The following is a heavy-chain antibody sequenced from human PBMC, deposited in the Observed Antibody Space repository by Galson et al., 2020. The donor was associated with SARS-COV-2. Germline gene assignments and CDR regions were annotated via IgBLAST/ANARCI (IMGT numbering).Heavy chain of an antibody. CDR3: ARVLRTIFGVVSAFDI. V-gene: IGHV4-31*01. CDR1: GGSISSGRYY. J-gene: IGHJ3*02. D-gene: IGHD3-3*01. CDR2: IYYSGST. Sequence: SETLSLTCTVSGGSISSGRYYWSWHRQHPGKGLEWIGYIYYSGSTYYNPSLKSLVTISVDTSKNQFSLKLSSVTAADTAVYYCARVLRTIFGVVSAFDIWSQGTMVTVSS.